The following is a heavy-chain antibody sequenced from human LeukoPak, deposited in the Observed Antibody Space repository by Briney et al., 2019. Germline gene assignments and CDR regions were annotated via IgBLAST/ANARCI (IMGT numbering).Heavy chain of an antibody. CDR3: ASSPLSRDGYNPIDY. D-gene: IGHD5-24*01. J-gene: IGHJ4*02. CDR2: ISSSSSYI. Sequence: GGSLRLSCAASGFTFSSYSMNWVRQAPGKGLEWVSSISSSSSYIYYADSVKGRFTISRDNAKNSLYLQMSSLRAEDTAVYYCASSPLSRDGYNPIDYWGQGTLVTVSS. V-gene: IGHV3-21*04. CDR1: GFTFSSYS.